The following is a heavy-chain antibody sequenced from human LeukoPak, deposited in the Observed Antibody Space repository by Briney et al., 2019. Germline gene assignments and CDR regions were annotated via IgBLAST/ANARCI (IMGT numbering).Heavy chain of an antibody. V-gene: IGHV3-30*02. D-gene: IGHD3-10*01. Sequence: GGSLRLSCAASGFIFSTYGMHWVRQAPGKGLEWVAFIRYDGSDKYYVDSVKGRFTISRDNAKNSLYLQMNSLRAEDTAVYYCARDGRWFGEGCFDYWGQGTLVTVSS. CDR3: ARDGRWFGEGCFDY. CDR1: GFIFSTYG. CDR2: IRYDGSDK. J-gene: IGHJ4*02.